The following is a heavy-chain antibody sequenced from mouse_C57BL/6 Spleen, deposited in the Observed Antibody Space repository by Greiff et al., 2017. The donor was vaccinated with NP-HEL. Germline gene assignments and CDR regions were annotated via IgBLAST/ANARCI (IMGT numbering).Heavy chain of an antibody. CDR1: GYTFTSYW. Sequence: QVQLQQPGAELVKPGASVKLSCKASGYTFTSYWMHWVKQRPGQGLEWIGMIHPNSGSTNYNEKFKSKATLTVDKSSSTAYMQLSSLTSEDSAVYYCARSIYDGYQFAYWGQGTLVTVSA. CDR3: ARSIYDGYQFAY. J-gene: IGHJ3*01. D-gene: IGHD2-3*01. CDR2: IHPNSGST. V-gene: IGHV1-64*01.